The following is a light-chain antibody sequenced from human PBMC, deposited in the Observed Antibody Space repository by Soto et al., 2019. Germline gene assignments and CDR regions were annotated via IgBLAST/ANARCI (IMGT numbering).Light chain of an antibody. Sequence: EIVMTQSPATLSVSPGERATLSCRGSQSLNINLAWYQQKPGQAPRLLIYGASARATGIPARFSGSGSGTEFTLTISSLQSEDFAVYYCPQYNNWPLTFGVGTKVEIK. CDR1: QSLNIN. J-gene: IGKJ4*01. V-gene: IGKV3-15*01. CDR3: PQYNNWPLT. CDR2: GAS.